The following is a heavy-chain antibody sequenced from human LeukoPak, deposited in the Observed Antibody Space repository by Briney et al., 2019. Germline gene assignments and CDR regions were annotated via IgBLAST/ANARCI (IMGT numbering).Heavy chain of an antibody. Sequence: ASVKVSCKASGYTFTSYYMHWVRQAPGQGLEWMGIINPSGGSTSYAQKFQGRVTMTRDMSTSTVYMELSSLRSEDTAVYYCARASRAAALVVRWWFDPWGQGTLVTVSS. CDR2: INPSGGST. D-gene: IGHD6-13*01. V-gene: IGHV1-46*01. CDR1: GYTFTSYY. J-gene: IGHJ5*02. CDR3: ARASRAAALVVRWWFDP.